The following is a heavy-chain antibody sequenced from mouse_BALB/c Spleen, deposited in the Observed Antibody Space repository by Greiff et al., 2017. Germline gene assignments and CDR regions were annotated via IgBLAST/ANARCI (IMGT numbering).Heavy chain of an antibody. V-gene: IGHV1-80*01. CDR2: IYPGDGDT. J-gene: IGHJ3*01. D-gene: IGHD2-1*01. CDR3: ARGYGKAWFAY. Sequence: LQESGAELVRPGSSVKISCKASGYAFSSYWMNWVKQRPGQGLEWIGQIYPGDGDTNYNGKFKGKATLTADKSSSTAYMQLSSLTSEDSAVYFCARGYGKAWFAYWGQGTLVTVSA. CDR1: GYAFSSYW.